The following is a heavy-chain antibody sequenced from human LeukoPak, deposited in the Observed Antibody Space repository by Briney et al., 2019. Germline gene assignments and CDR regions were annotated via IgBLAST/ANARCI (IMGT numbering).Heavy chain of an antibody. CDR3: ASPTRYDFWSGFDFDY. D-gene: IGHD3-3*01. V-gene: IGHV3-20*04. J-gene: IGHJ4*02. Sequence: GGSLTLSCAASGFTSDDYGMSWVRQAPGKGLEWVSGINWNGGSRGYADSVKGRFTISRDNAKNSLSLQMNSLRAEDTALYYRASPTRYDFWSGFDFDYWGQGTLVTVSS. CDR2: INWNGGSR. CDR1: GFTSDDYG.